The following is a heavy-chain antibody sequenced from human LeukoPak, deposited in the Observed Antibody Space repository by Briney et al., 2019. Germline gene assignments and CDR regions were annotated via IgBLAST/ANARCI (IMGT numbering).Heavy chain of an antibody. CDR1: GCTFSSCA. D-gene: IGHD6-13*01. J-gene: IGHJ6*03. CDR3: SRGLHSSSWSYYYYYIDI. Sequence: ASVKVSFKGSGCTFSSCAISWVRQAPAQGLGLVGVVILIFGTADYAQKFQGRVTITTDEYTRTDYMELRSLRSEDTAVYYCSRGLHSSSWSYYYYYIDIWGKGTTVTVSS. CDR2: VILIFGTA. V-gene: IGHV1-69*05.